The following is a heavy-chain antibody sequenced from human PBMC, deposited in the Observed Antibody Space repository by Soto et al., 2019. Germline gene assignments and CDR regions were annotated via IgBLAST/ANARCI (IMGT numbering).Heavy chain of an antibody. V-gene: IGHV4-30-2*01. D-gene: IGHD3-16*01. CDR1: GGSISSGGYS. CDR2: IYHSGST. J-gene: IGHJ4*02. CDR3: ARVAFGPIDY. Sequence: SETLSLTCAVSGGSISSGGYSWSWIRQPPGKGLEWIGYIYHSGSTYYNPSLKSRVTISVDRSKNQFSLKLSSVTAADTAVYFCARVAFGPIDYWGQGTLVTVSS.